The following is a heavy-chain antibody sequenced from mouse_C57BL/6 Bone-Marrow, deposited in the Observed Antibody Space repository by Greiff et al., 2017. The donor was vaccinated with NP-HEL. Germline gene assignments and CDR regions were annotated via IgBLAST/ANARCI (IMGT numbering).Heavy chain of an antibody. V-gene: IGHV14-1*01. CDR3: TLNYGDCDY. J-gene: IGHJ2*01. CDR2: IDPADGDP. Sequence: EVQLHQSGAELVRPGASVKLSCTASGFNIKDYYMPWVKQRPEQGLEWIGRIDPADGDPESAPKFQGKATMTADTSSNTAYLQLSSLTSEDTAVYYCTLNYGDCDYWGQGTTLTVSS. D-gene: IGHD1-1*02. CDR1: GFNIKDYY.